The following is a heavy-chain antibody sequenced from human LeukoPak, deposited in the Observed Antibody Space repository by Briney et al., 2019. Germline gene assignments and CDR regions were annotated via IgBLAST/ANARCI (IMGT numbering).Heavy chain of an antibody. CDR1: GGSISGFY. V-gene: IGHV4-4*07. D-gene: IGHD3-22*01. CDR3: ARYFYDCSGYYYPDY. Sequence: SETLSLTCTVSGGSISGFYWSWIRQPAGKGLEWIGRIYTSGSTDYNPSLKSRVTMSVDKSKNQVSMKVSSVTAADTAVYYCARYFYDCSGYYYPDYWGQGTLVTVSS. CDR2: IYTSGST. J-gene: IGHJ4*02.